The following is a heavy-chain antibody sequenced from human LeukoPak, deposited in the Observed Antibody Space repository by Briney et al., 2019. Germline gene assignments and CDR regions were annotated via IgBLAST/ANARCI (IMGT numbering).Heavy chain of an antibody. CDR2: ISSSSTYI. Sequence: PGGSLRLSCAASGFTFSSYSMNWVRQAPGKGLEWVSYISSSSTYIYYADSVKGRFTISRDNAKNSLFLQMNSLRAEDTAVYYCARDRGYSDYDAFDVWGQGTMLNVSS. D-gene: IGHD5-12*01. CDR1: GFTFSSYS. CDR3: ARDRGYSDYDAFDV. V-gene: IGHV3-21*01. J-gene: IGHJ3*01.